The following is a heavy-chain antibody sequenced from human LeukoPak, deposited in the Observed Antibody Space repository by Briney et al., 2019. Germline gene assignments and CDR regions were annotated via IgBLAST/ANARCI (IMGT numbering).Heavy chain of an antibody. J-gene: IGHJ4*02. CDR3: ARRAGGYSHPYDY. CDR1: GFTFSIYY. D-gene: IGHD4-23*01. V-gene: IGHV3-53*01. Sequence: GGSLRLSCAASGFTFSIYYMHWVRQAPGKGLEWVSLIYSDDTTLYADSVKGRFTISRDISKNTLYLQMSSLRAEDTAVYYCARRAGGYSHPYDYWGQGVLVTVSS. CDR2: IYSDDTT.